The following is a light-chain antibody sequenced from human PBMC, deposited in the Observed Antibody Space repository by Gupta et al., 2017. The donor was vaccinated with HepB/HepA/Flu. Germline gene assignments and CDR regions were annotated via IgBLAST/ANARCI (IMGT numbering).Light chain of an antibody. CDR2: DVS. CDR3: FSYTASDTWV. CDR1: SSDVGAYNS. V-gene: IGLV2-11*01. Sequence: QSAPTQPRSVSGSPGQSVTISCTGTSSDVGAYNSVSWHQHHPAKAPKLIIYDVSKWPSGVPDRFSGSKCGNTASLTISGLQDEDEADYYCFSYTASDTWVFGGGTKLTVL. J-gene: IGLJ3*02.